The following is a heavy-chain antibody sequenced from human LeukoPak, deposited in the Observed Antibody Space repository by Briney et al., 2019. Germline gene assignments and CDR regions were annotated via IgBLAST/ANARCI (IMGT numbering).Heavy chain of an antibody. CDR1: GFTFSDYY. Sequence: GGSLRLSCAASGFTFSDYYMSWIRQAPGKGLEWVSYISSSGNSISYADSVKGRFTISRDNAKNSLYMQMNSLRAEDTAVYYCARDQVSVAGTGIDYWGQGTLVTVSS. CDR2: ISSSGNSI. D-gene: IGHD6-13*01. J-gene: IGHJ4*02. V-gene: IGHV3-11*04. CDR3: ARDQVSVAGTGIDY.